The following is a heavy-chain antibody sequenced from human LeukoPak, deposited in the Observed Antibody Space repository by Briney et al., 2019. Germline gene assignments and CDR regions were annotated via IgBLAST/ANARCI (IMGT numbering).Heavy chain of an antibody. CDR3: ASLVLRFLEWLLASPEEDY. Sequence: PGGSLRLSCAASGFTFSSYGMHWVRQAPGKGLEWVAFIRYDGSNKYYADSVKGRFTISRDNSKNTLYLQMNSLRAEDTAVYYCASLVLRFLEWLLASPEEDYWGQGTLVTVSS. V-gene: IGHV3-30*02. CDR1: GFTFSSYG. D-gene: IGHD3-3*01. J-gene: IGHJ4*02. CDR2: IRYDGSNK.